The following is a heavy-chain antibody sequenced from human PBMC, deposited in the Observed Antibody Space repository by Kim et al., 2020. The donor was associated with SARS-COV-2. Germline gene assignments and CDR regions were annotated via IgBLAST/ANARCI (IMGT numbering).Heavy chain of an antibody. J-gene: IGHJ3*02. D-gene: IGHD1-26*01. Sequence: PTLKSRITISGDTSKNQFSLKLSSATAADTDVYYCARRDRYTAPHAFDIWGQGTMVTVSS. V-gene: IGHV4-31*02. CDR3: ARRDRYTAPHAFDI.